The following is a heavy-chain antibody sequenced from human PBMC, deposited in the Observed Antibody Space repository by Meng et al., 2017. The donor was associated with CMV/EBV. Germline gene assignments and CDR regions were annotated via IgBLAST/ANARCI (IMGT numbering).Heavy chain of an antibody. CDR2: IWSNGSNK. Sequence: GESLKISCASSGFTFSSYGMHWVRQAPGKGLEWVAVIWSNGSNKYYADSVKGRFTISRDNSKNTLYLQMNSLRAEDTAVYYCAKNHEYGSGSYLGLDYWGQGTLVTVSS. CDR1: GFTFSSYG. J-gene: IGHJ4*02. D-gene: IGHD3-10*01. V-gene: IGHV3-33*06. CDR3: AKNHEYGSGSYLGLDY.